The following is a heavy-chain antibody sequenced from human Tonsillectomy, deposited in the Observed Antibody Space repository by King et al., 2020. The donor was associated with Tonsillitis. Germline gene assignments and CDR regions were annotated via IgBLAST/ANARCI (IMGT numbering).Heavy chain of an antibody. Sequence: VQLQQWGAGLLKPSETLSLTCAVYGGSFSGYYWSWIRQPPGKGLEWIGEINHSGRTNSNPYLKSRVTMSVDTSKNQFSLNLSSVTAADTAVYYCASLYGDSSAWGQGTLVTVSS. CDR3: ASLYGDSSA. D-gene: IGHD4-17*01. CDR1: GGSFSGYY. J-gene: IGHJ5*02. CDR2: INHSGRT. V-gene: IGHV4-34*01.